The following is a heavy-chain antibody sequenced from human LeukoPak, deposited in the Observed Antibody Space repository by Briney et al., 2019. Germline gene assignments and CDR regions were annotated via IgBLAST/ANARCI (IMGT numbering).Heavy chain of an antibody. CDR2: ISGSGGST. V-gene: IGHV3-23*01. Sequence: GGTLRLSCAASGFTFSSYGMSWVRQAPGKGLEWVSAISGSGGSTYYADSVKGRFTISRDNAKNSLYLQMNSLRAEDTAVYYCARGDILTGYWGWGQGTLVTVSS. CDR3: ARGDILTGYWG. J-gene: IGHJ4*02. CDR1: GFTFSSYG. D-gene: IGHD3-9*01.